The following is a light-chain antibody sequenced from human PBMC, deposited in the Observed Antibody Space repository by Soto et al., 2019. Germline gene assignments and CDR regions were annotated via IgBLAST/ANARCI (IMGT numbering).Light chain of an antibody. CDR1: QSIGNY. Sequence: QMTQSPSSLSASVGDRVIITCRASQSIGNYVHWYQQKAGKAPNLLIYGVSNLQSGVPSRFSGSGSGTDFTLTISSLQPEDFATYYCQQSYSMPAFGQGTKVESK. V-gene: IGKV1-39*01. CDR2: GVS. J-gene: IGKJ1*01. CDR3: QQSYSMPA.